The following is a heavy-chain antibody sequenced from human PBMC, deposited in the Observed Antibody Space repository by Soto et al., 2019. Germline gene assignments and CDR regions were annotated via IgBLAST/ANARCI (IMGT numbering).Heavy chain of an antibody. CDR1: GFTFSSYA. V-gene: IGHV3-23*01. J-gene: IGHJ6*02. CDR2: ISGSGGST. CDR3: AKGFGVYYDFWSGLPKPESYYYGMDV. Sequence: GGSLRLSCAASGFTFSSYAMSWVRQAPGKGLEWVSAISGSGGSTYYADSVKGRFTISRDNSKNTLYLQMNSLRAEDTAVYYCAKGFGVYYDFWSGLPKPESYYYGMDVWGQGTTVTVSS. D-gene: IGHD3-3*01.